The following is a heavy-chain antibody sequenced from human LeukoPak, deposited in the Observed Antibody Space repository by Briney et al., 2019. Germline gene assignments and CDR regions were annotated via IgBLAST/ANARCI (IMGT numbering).Heavy chain of an antibody. CDR3: ARDRAGAQSWVALDP. J-gene: IGHJ5*02. CDR1: GFTFSNDY. V-gene: IGHV3-66*02. Sequence: GGSLRLPCAASGFTFSNDYMAWVRQAPGRGLEWVSLIYGDGTTFYTDSVKGRFTISRDNFKNTLYLQMSSLRPEDTALYYCARDRAGAQSWVALDPWGQGTLVTVSS. D-gene: IGHD3-10*01. CDR2: IYGDGTT.